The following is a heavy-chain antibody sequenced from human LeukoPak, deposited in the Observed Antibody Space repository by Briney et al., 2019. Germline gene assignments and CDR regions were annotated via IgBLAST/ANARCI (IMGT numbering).Heavy chain of an antibody. Sequence: SETLSLICTVSGGSISSYYWSWIRQPPGKGLEWIGYVSYSGSTNYNSTLKSRVTISVDTSKNQFSLKLSSVTAADTAVYYCAREYCSGGTCYRTFFDYWGQGTLVTVSS. CDR1: GGSISSYY. D-gene: IGHD2-15*01. V-gene: IGHV4-59*01. CDR3: AREYCSGGTCYRTFFDY. J-gene: IGHJ4*02. CDR2: VSYSGST.